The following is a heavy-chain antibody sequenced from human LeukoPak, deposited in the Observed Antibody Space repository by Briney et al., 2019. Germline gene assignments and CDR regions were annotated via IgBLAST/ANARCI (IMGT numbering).Heavy chain of an antibody. Sequence: PGGSLRLSCTASGFTFGDYAMSWVRQAPGKGLEWVGFIRGKAYGGTTEYAASVKGRFTISRDDSKSIAYLQMNSLKTEDTAVYYCTRQGDDSSGYYPPEFDPWGQGTLVTVSS. J-gene: IGHJ5*02. CDR1: GFTFGDYA. CDR2: IRGKAYGGTT. CDR3: TRQGDDSSGYYPPEFDP. V-gene: IGHV3-49*04. D-gene: IGHD3-22*01.